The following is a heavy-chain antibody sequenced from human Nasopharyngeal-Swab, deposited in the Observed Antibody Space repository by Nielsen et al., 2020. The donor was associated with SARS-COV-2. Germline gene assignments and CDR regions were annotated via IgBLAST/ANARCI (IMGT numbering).Heavy chain of an antibody. Sequence: GGSLRLSCAASGFTFSSYEMNWVRQAPGKGLEWVSYISSSGSTIYYADSVKGRFTISRDNAKNSLYLQMNSLRAEDTDVYYCARTNSPYYYYGMDVWGQGTTVTVSS. CDR2: ISSSGSTI. J-gene: IGHJ6*02. CDR3: ARTNSPYYYYGMDV. CDR1: GFTFSSYE. D-gene: IGHD1-1*01. V-gene: IGHV3-48*03.